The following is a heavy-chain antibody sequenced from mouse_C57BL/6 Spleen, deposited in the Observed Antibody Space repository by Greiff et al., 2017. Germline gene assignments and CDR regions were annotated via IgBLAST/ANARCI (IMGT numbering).Heavy chain of an antibody. CDR1: GFTFSDYY. Sequence: EVKLVESGGGLVQPGGSLKLSCAASGFTFSDYYMYWVRQTPEKRLEWVAYISNGGGSTYYPDTVKGRFTISRDNAKNTLYLQMSRLKSEDTAMYYCASLGVTDKAYYAMDYWGQGTSVTVSS. CDR2: ISNGGGST. J-gene: IGHJ4*01. V-gene: IGHV5-12*01. CDR3: ASLGVTDKAYYAMDY. D-gene: IGHD2-2*01.